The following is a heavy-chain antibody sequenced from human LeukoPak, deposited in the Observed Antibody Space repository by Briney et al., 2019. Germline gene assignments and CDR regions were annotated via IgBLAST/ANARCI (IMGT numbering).Heavy chain of an antibody. D-gene: IGHD3-3*01. J-gene: IGHJ4*02. V-gene: IGHV4-34*01. Sequence: ETLSLTCAVYGGSFSDYYWTWIRQPPGKGLEWIGEINHSGSPNNNPSLKSRVSISFDTSKNQFSLKLTSVTAADTAVYYCGSRRTAMFGVIKGPIDYWGQGTLVTVSS. CDR1: GGSFSDYY. CDR3: GSRRTAMFGVIKGPIDY. CDR2: INHSGSP.